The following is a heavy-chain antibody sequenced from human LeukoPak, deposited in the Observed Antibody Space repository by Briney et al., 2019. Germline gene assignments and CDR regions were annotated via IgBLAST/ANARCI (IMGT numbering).Heavy chain of an antibody. CDR1: GFTFSSYW. Sequence: QPGGSLRLSCAASGFTFSSYWMHWVRQAPGEGLVWVSRINSDGSSTSYADSVKGRFTISRDNAKNTLYLQMNSLRAEDTALYYCAKDPMVRGVFPRYFDYWGQGTLVTVSS. V-gene: IGHV3-74*01. CDR2: INSDGSST. D-gene: IGHD3-10*01. CDR3: AKDPMVRGVFPRYFDY. J-gene: IGHJ4*02.